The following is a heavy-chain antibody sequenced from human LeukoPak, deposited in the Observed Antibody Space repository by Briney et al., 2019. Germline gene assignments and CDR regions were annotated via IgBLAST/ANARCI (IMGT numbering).Heavy chain of an antibody. Sequence: YPGGSLRLSCVASGFTFSDFHMTWVRQAPGKGLEWISYIDASGSNTIVYADSVKGRFTISRDNAENSLYLQMNSLRAEDTALYYCTRWGIAVAGYDSWGQGTLVTVSS. D-gene: IGHD6-19*01. CDR1: GFTFSDFH. CDR2: IDASGSNTI. J-gene: IGHJ4*02. CDR3: TRWGIAVAGYDS. V-gene: IGHV3-11*01.